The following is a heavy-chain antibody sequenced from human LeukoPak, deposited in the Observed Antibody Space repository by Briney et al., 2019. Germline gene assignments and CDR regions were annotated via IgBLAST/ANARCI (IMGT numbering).Heavy chain of an antibody. CDR2: FDPEDGET. D-gene: IGHD3-10*01. CDR1: GYTLTELS. V-gene: IGHV1-24*01. J-gene: IGHJ6*02. CDR3: ATFLTRVTMVRGVLYPPRYYGMDV. Sequence: ASVKVSCKVSGYTLTELSMHWVRQAPGEGLEWMGGFDPEDGETIYAQKFQGRVTMTEDTSTDTAYMELSSLRSEDTAVYYCATFLTRVTMVRGVLYPPRYYGMDVWGQGTTVTVSS.